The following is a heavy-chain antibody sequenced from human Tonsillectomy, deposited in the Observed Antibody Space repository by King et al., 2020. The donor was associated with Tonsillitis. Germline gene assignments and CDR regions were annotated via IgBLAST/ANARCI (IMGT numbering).Heavy chain of an antibody. V-gene: IGHV3-53*01. CDR1: ELTVSMYY. D-gene: IGHD6-13*01. CDR3: SRTSPNIAAAGSFSFDY. J-gene: IGHJ4*02. Sequence: VQLVESGGGLIQPGGSLRLSCAASELTVSMYYMSWVRQAPGKGLEWVSIIYGGGSTYYGDSVKGRLTISRDNSKNTLYLQMSSLKAEDTAVYYWSRTSPNIAAAGSFSFDYWGQGTLVTVSS. CDR2: IYGGGST.